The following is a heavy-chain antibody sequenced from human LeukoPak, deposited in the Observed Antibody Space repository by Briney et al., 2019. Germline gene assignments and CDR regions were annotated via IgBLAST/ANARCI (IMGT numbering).Heavy chain of an antibody. V-gene: IGHV3-48*03. CDR2: ISRSGGLI. Sequence: PGGSLRLSCAASGFTFSSYEMNWVRQAPGKGLEWLSYISRSGGLIYYADSVKGRFTIARENAKSSLHLQMNSLRAEDTAVYYCARELTEDPDGFDIWGQGTMVTVSS. D-gene: IGHD7-27*01. CDR3: ARELTEDPDGFDI. J-gene: IGHJ3*02. CDR1: GFTFSSYE.